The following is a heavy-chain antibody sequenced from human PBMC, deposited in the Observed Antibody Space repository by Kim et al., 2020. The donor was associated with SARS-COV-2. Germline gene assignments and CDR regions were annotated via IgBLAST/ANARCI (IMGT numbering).Heavy chain of an antibody. V-gene: IGHV1-3*01. Sequence: ASVKVSCKASGYTFTSYAMHWVRQAPGQRLEWMGWINAGNGNTKYSQKFQGRVTITRDTSASTAYMELSSLRSEDTAVYYCARGPRGRYSYGYGWFDPWGQGTLVTVSS. CDR2: INAGNGNT. CDR1: GYTFTSYA. CDR3: ARGPRGRYSYGYGWFDP. J-gene: IGHJ5*02. D-gene: IGHD5-18*01.